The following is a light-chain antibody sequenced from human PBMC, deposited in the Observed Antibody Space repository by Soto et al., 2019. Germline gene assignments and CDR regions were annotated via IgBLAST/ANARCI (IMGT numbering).Light chain of an antibody. CDR3: AAWDDSLSGPV. V-gene: IGLV1-47*01. CDR2: RNN. J-gene: IGLJ2*01. Sequence: QSVLTQPPSASRTPGQRVTFSCSGSSSNIGSNYVYWYQQLPGTAPKLLIYRNNQRPSGVPDRFSGSKSGTSASLAISGLRSEDEADYYCAAWDDSLSGPVFGGGTKLTVL. CDR1: SSNIGSNY.